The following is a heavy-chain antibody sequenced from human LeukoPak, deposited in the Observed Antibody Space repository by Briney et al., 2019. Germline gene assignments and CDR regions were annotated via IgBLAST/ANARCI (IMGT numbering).Heavy chain of an antibody. CDR1: GGTFSSYA. V-gene: IGHV1-69*13. Sequence: SVKVSCKASGGTFSSYAISWVRQAPGQGLEWMGGIIPIFGTANYAQKFQGRVTITADESTSTAYMELSSLRSEDTAVYYCARLDCSNTSCLRRYYYYYYMDVWGKGTTVTVSS. CDR2: IIPIFGTA. CDR3: ARLDCSNTSCLRRYYYYYYMDV. D-gene: IGHD2-2*01. J-gene: IGHJ6*03.